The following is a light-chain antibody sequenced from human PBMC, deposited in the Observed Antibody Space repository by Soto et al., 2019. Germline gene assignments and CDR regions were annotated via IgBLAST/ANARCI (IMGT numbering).Light chain of an antibody. V-gene: IGKV3-15*01. J-gene: IGKJ4*01. Sequence: EIVMTQSPVTLSASPGERVTLSCRASQSVDINLAWYQQKPGQAPRLLIYGASTRATGIPARFSGSGSGTEFTLTISSLQSEDFAVYYCQQYNNWPLLTFGGGTKVEIK. CDR1: QSVDIN. CDR3: QQYNNWPLLT. CDR2: GAS.